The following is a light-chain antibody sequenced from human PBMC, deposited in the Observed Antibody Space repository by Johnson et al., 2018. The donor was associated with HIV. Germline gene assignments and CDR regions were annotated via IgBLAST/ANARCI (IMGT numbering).Light chain of an antibody. CDR1: SSNIGENF. V-gene: IGLV1-51*02. CDR2: ENK. J-gene: IGLJ1*01. Sequence: QSVLTQPPSVSAAPGQKVTFSCSGSSSNIGENFVSWYQHLPGTAPKLLIYENKARPSGIPDRFSGSKSATSATLAITGLQTGDEADYYCGTWDSSLYVFVFGSGTKVTVL. CDR3: GTWDSSLYVFV.